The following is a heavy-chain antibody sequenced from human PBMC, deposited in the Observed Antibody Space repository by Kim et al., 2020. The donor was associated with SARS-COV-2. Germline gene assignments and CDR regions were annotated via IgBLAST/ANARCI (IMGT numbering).Heavy chain of an antibody. V-gene: IGHV4-4*02. Sequence: SETLSLTCAVSGGSISSSNWWSWVRQPPGKGLEWIGEIYHSGSTNYNPSLKSRVTISVDKSKNQFSLKLSSVTAADTAVYYCARDGRIAAAGTSGLWGQGTLVTVSS. CDR3: ARDGRIAAAGTSGL. CDR1: GGSISSSNW. CDR2: IYHSGST. J-gene: IGHJ4*02. D-gene: IGHD6-13*01.